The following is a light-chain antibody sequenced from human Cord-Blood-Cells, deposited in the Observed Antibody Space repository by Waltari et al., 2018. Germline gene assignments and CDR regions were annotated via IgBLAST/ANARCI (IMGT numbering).Light chain of an antibody. Sequence: EIVLTQSPATLSLSPGERATLSCRASQSVSSYLAWYQQKPGQAPRLLIYDASNRATGIPAMFSCSGSGTDFTLTISSLEPEDFAVYDCQQRSNWPPTFGQGTKVEIK. J-gene: IGKJ1*01. CDR3: QQRSNWPPT. CDR1: QSVSSY. CDR2: DAS. V-gene: IGKV3-11*01.